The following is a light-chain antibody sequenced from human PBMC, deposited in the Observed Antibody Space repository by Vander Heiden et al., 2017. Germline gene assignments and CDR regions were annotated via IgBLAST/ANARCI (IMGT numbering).Light chain of an antibody. Sequence: DIQMTQSPSSLSASVGDRVTITCRASQSISSYLNWYQQKPGKAPKLLIYAASSLQSGVPSRFSGSGSGTDFTLTISSLQPEDFATYYCQQSYWTPPSTFGPGTKVDIK. V-gene: IGKV1-39*01. J-gene: IGKJ3*01. CDR2: AAS. CDR3: QQSYWTPPST. CDR1: QSISSY.